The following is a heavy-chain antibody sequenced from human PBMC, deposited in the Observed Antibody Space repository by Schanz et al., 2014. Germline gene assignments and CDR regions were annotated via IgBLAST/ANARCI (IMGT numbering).Heavy chain of an antibody. V-gene: IGHV3-33*01. Sequence: QVQLVESGGGVVQPGRSLRLSCAASGFIFSSYGLHWVRQAPGKGLEWVAFIWHDGSNKYYADSVKGRFTISRDNSKNTLYLQMNSLRAEDTSVYFCARVRRRIATPSTPSYRNYYYYAMDVWGQGTTVAVSS. CDR3: ARVRRRIATPSTPSYRNYYYYAMDV. CDR1: GFIFSSYG. J-gene: IGHJ6*02. D-gene: IGHD6-13*01. CDR2: IWHDGSNK.